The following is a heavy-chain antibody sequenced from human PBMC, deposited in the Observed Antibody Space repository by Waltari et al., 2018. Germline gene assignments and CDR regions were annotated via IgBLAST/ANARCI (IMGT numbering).Heavy chain of an antibody. CDR1: GGTFTSDS. D-gene: IGHD3-22*01. V-gene: IGHV1-69*02. J-gene: IGHJ6*02. CDR2: IMPDISET. Sequence: QVQLVQSGAEAKKPGSSVRVSCRASGGTFTSDSVNWVRQAPGKGLEWMGRIMPDISETGYAGKFQGRITIIADKSTGTVYMELSSLGSDDTAVYYCAGGDGGYYYHKMDVWGQGTTVTVSS. CDR3: AGGDGGYYYHKMDV.